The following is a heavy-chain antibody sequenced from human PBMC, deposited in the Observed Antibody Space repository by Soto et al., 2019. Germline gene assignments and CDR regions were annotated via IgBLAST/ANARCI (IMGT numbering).Heavy chain of an antibody. V-gene: IGHV1-69*02. CDR1: GGTFSSYT. J-gene: IGHJ4*02. CDR3: ASNVVVVAATLLGFHGSFDY. Sequence: ASVKVSCKASGGTFSSYTISWVRQAPGQGLEWMGRIIPILGIANYAQKFQGRVTITADKSTSTAYMELSSLRSEDTAVYYCASNVVVVAATLLGFHGSFDYWGQGTLVTVSS. CDR2: IIPILGIA. D-gene: IGHD2-15*01.